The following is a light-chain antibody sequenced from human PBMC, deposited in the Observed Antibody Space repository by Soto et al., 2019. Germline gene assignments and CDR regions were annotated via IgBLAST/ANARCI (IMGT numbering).Light chain of an antibody. CDR2: GAS. J-gene: IGKJ4*01. Sequence: EIVLTQSPGTLSLSPGDRATLSCRANESVSSTYLAWYQQKPGQAPRLLIYGASSRASGIPDRFSGSGSGTDFTLTISRLEPEDFAVYYCQQYGSSPPDTFGGGTKVDIK. V-gene: IGKV3-20*01. CDR1: ESVSSTY. CDR3: QQYGSSPPDT.